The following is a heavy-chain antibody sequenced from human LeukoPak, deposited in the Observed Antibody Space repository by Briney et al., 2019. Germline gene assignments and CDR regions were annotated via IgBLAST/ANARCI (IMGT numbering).Heavy chain of an antibody. D-gene: IGHD3-10*01. CDR1: GGTFSSYA. Sequence: GASVKVSCKASGGTFSSYAISWVRQAPGQGLEWMGGIIPIFGTANYAQKFQGRVTTTADESTSTAYMELSSLRSEDTAVYYCARSIDYGSGSYYAFDYWGQGTLVTVSS. J-gene: IGHJ4*02. V-gene: IGHV1-69*13. CDR3: ARSIDYGSGSYYAFDY. CDR2: IIPIFGTA.